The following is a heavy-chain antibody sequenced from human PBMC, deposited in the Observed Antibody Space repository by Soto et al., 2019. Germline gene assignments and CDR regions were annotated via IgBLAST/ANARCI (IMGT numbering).Heavy chain of an antibody. CDR3: AKGREDTAMVHYYFDY. V-gene: IGHV3-23*01. Sequence: EVQLLESGGGLVQPGGSLRLSCAASGFTFSSYAMSWVRQAPGKGLEWVSAISGSGGSTYYADSVKGRFTISRDNSKNTLYLQMNSLRAEDKAVYYCAKGREDTAMVHYYFDYWGQGTLVTVSS. CDR2: ISGSGGST. CDR1: GFTFSSYA. J-gene: IGHJ4*02. D-gene: IGHD5-18*01.